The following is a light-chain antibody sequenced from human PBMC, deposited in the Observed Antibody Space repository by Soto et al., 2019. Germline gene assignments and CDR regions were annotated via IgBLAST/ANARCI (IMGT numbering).Light chain of an antibody. Sequence: QSALTPPASVSGSPGKSITISCSGTSSDVGSYKLVSWYQQHPGKATKLMIYEGSQRPSGVSNRFSVSKSGNTASLTISGIQAEDEADYYCCSYAGSNSWVFGGGTKLTVL. CDR1: SSDVGSYKL. CDR3: CSYAGSNSWV. V-gene: IGLV2-23*01. J-gene: IGLJ3*02. CDR2: EGS.